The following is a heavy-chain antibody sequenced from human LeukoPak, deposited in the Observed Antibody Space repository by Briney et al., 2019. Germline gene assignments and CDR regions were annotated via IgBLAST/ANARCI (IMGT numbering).Heavy chain of an antibody. Sequence: GGSLRLSCAASGFPFSGYALNWVRQAPGKGLEWVSAISGSGGTIFYADSVKGRFTISRDHSKNTLYLQMNSLRAEDTAVYYCAKVLGSRIAVSDPFDYWGQGTPVTVSS. J-gene: IGHJ4*02. D-gene: IGHD2-21*01. CDR3: AKVLGSRIAVSDPFDY. V-gene: IGHV3-23*01. CDR2: ISGSGGTI. CDR1: GFPFSGYA.